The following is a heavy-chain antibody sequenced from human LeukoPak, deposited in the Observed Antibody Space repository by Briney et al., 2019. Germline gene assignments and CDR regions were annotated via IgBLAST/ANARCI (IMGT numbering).Heavy chain of an antibody. V-gene: IGHV3-33*01. D-gene: IGHD3-22*01. CDR3: ARYYDSSGYMWFDP. J-gene: IGHJ5*02. CDR1: GFTFSSYG. Sequence: GGSLRLSCAASGFTFSSYGMHWVREAPGKGVEWVAVIWYDGSNKYYADSVKGRFTISRDNSKNTLYLQMNSRRAEDTAVYYCARYYDSSGYMWFDPWGQGTLVTVSS. CDR2: IWYDGSNK.